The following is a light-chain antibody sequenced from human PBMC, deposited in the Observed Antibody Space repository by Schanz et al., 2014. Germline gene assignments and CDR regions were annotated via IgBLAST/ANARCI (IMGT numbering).Light chain of an antibody. CDR3: CSYAGSYTWV. J-gene: IGLJ3*02. Sequence: QSALTQPASVSGSPGQSVTISCTGTSSDVGDYNYVSWYQHHPGKAPKLMIYDVSKRPSGVPDRFSGSKSGNTASLTISGLQAEDEADYYCCSYAGSYTWVFGGGTKLTVL. V-gene: IGLV2-11*01. CDR2: DVS. CDR1: SSDVGDYNY.